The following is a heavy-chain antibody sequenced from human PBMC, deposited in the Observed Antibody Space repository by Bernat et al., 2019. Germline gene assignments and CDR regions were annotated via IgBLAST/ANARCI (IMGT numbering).Heavy chain of an antibody. V-gene: IGHV1-69*01. J-gene: IGHJ3*02. Sequence: QVQLVQSGAEVKKPGSSVKVSCKASGGTFSSYAISWVRQAPGQGLEWMGGIIPIFGTANYAQKFQGRVTITADESMSTAYMELSSLRSEDTAVYYCARGGGYCSGGSCYFDAFDIWGQGTMVTVSS. CDR3: ARGGGYCSGGSCYFDAFDI. CDR1: GGTFSSYA. CDR2: IIPIFGTA. D-gene: IGHD2-15*01.